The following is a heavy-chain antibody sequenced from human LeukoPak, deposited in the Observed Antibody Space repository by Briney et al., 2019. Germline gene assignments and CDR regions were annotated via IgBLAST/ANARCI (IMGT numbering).Heavy chain of an antibody. V-gene: IGHV3-23*01. Sequence: GGSLRLSCAASGFTFATYAMSWVRQAPGKGLEWVSAISGSGSSTYYADSVRGRFTISRDNSKNTLYLQMNSLRAEDTAVYYCAKTFYYGSSGYCNFDYWGQGTLVTVSS. CDR3: AKTFYYGSSGYCNFDY. J-gene: IGHJ4*02. D-gene: IGHD3-22*01. CDR1: GFTFATYA. CDR2: ISGSGSST.